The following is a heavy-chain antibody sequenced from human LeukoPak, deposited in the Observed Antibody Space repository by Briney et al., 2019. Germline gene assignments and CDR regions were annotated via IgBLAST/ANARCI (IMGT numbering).Heavy chain of an antibody. V-gene: IGHV1-18*04. CDR3: ARVGRDCSSINCYWEDWFDP. J-gene: IGHJ5*02. Sequence: ASVKVSCKASGYSFASYGITWVREAPGQGPEWMGWISGSTGNTHYAQNVQGRVTMTTDTATSTAYMELRSLGSDDTAVYYCARVGRDCSSINCYWEDWFDPWGQGTLVIVSS. CDR2: ISGSTGNT. CDR1: GYSFASYG. D-gene: IGHD2-2*01.